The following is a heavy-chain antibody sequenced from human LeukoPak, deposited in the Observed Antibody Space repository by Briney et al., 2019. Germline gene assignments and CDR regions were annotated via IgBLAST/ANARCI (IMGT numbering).Heavy chain of an antibody. CDR3: TRVGPSGSVDY. Sequence: PGGSLRLSCAASGFSFSDYYMSWIRQAPGKGLEWVSYISSRTSDTNYVDSVKGRFTISRDNAKNSLFLQMNSLRAEDTAVYYCTRVGPSGSVDYWGQGTLVTVSS. CDR2: ISSRTSDT. J-gene: IGHJ4*02. CDR1: GFSFSDYY. V-gene: IGHV3-11*06. D-gene: IGHD1-1*01.